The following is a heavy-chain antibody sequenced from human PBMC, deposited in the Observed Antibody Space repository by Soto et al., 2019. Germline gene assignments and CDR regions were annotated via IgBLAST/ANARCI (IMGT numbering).Heavy chain of an antibody. V-gene: IGHV1-18*01. CDR3: ARVKGSGYHNWFDP. D-gene: IGHD3-22*01. J-gene: IGHJ5*02. CDR2: ISAYNGNT. CDR1: GYAFTSYG. Sequence: ASVKVSCKASGYAFTSYGISWVRQAPGQGLEWMGWISAYNGNTNYAQKLQGRVTMTTDTSTSTAYMELRSLRSDDTAVYYCARVKGSGYHNWFDPWGQGTLVTVSS.